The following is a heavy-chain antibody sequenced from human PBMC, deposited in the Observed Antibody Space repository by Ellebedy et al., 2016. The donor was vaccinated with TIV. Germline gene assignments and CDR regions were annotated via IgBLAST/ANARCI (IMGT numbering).Heavy chain of an antibody. CDR1: GYTFTGYS. J-gene: IGHJ4*02. D-gene: IGHD2-15*01. Sequence: AASVKVSCKASGYTFTGYSMHWVRQAPGQGLEWMGWINPNSGCTNYAQKFQGWVTITTDTSASTAYMELSSLRSEDTAVYYCARGDRVAPPFDYWGQGTLVTVSS. CDR2: INPNSGCT. CDR3: ARGDRVAPPFDY. V-gene: IGHV1-2*04.